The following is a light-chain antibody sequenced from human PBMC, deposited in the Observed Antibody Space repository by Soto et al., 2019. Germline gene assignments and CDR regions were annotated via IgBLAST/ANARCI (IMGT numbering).Light chain of an antibody. V-gene: IGKV3-11*01. CDR2: DAS. CDR1: QSVSSY. Sequence: EIVLTQSPATLSLSPGERATLSCRASQSVSSYLAWYQQKPGQAPSLLIYDASNRATGIPARFSGSGSGTYFTIKISRREPEEFAVYYCQQRSNWLLTFGVGKKVEIK. CDR3: QQRSNWLLT. J-gene: IGKJ4*01.